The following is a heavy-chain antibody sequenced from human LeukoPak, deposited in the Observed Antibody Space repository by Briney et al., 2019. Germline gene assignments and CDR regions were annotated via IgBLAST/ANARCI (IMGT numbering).Heavy chain of an antibody. V-gene: IGHV3-7*01. CDR3: ARMRGQGGQDI. CDR1: GFTFSSYY. Sequence: PGGSLRLSCAASGFTFSSYYMSWVRQAPGKGLEWVANIKQDGSEIYYVDSVKGRFTISRDNAKSSLYLQMTSLRAEDTAVYYCARMRGQGGQDIWGQGTMVTVSS. J-gene: IGHJ3*02. CDR2: IKQDGSEI. D-gene: IGHD3-16*01.